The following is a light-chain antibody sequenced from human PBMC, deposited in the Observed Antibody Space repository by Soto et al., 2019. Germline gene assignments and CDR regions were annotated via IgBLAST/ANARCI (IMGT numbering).Light chain of an antibody. J-gene: IGKJ1*01. CDR2: KAS. CDR3: QQYNTLPWT. Sequence: DIQVTQSPSTLSASVGDRVTITCRASQSISSWLAWYQQKPGKAPKALIYKASSLESGVPSMFSGSESGTEFTLTISSLQPDDFATYYCQQYNTLPWTFGQGTKVEVK. V-gene: IGKV1-5*03. CDR1: QSISSW.